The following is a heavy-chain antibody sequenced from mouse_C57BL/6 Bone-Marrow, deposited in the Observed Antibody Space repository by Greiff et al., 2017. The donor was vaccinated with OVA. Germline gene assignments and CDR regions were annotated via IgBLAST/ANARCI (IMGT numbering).Heavy chain of an antibody. J-gene: IGHJ3*01. Sequence: VQLKESGAELVRPGASVKLSCTASGFNIKDDYMHWVKQRPEQGLEWIGWIDPENGDTEYASKFQGKATITADTSSNTAYLQLSSLTSEDTAVYYCTTWRGAWFAYWGQGTLVTVSA. CDR2: IDPENGDT. V-gene: IGHV14-4*01. CDR1: GFNIKDDY. CDR3: TTWRGAWFAY.